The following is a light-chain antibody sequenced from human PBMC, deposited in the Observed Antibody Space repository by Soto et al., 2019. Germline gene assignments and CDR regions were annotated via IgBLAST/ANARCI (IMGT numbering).Light chain of an antibody. CDR1: QSISSY. J-gene: IGKJ1*01. CDR2: DAS. Sequence: DIQMTQSPSSLSASVGDRVTITCRASQSISSYLNWYQQKPGKAPKLLIYDASSLESGVPSRFSGSGSGTEFTLTISSLQPDDFATYYCQQYNDWLWTFGQGTKVDIK. CDR3: QQYNDWLWT. V-gene: IGKV1-5*01.